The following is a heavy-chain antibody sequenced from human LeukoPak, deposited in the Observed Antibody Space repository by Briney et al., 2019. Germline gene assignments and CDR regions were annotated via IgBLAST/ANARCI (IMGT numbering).Heavy chain of an antibody. D-gene: IGHD3-9*01. CDR2: ISGSGIST. CDR1: GFTFSNFA. Sequence: GGSLRLSCAASGFTFSNFAMSWVRQAPGKGLEWVSSISGSGISTYYADSLKGRFTISRDNFKNTLFLQLNSLRAEETAVYYCAKDLRGYDMDFDYWGQGTLVTVSS. V-gene: IGHV3-23*01. CDR3: AKDLRGYDMDFDY. J-gene: IGHJ4*02.